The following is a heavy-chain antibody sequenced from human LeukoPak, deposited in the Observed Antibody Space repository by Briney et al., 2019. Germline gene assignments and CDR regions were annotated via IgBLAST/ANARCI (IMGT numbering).Heavy chain of an antibody. D-gene: IGHD7-27*01. CDR2: ISSSGST. CDR1: GDSISSGDYY. CDR3: ARRTGDPYYFDY. V-gene: IGHV4-61*02. J-gene: IGHJ4*02. Sequence: PSETLSLTCTVSGDSISSGDYYWSWIRQPAGKGLEWIGRISSSGSTNYNPSLKSRVTISVDTSKNQFSLKLSSVTAADTAVYYCARRTGDPYYFDYWGQGTLVTVSS.